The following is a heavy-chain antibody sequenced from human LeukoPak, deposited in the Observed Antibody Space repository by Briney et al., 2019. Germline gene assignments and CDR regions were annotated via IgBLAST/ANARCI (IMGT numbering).Heavy chain of an antibody. CDR1: GFTVSSNY. D-gene: IGHD4-17*01. V-gene: IGHV3-66*01. J-gene: IGHJ4*02. Sequence: GGSLRLSCAASGFTVSSNYMSWVRQAPGKGLEWVPVIYSGSSTYYADSVKGRFTISRDKSKNTLYLQMNSLRAEDTAVYYCAITVNRGSPKPYYFDYWGQGTLVTVSS. CDR3: AITVNRGSPKPYYFDY. CDR2: IYSGSST.